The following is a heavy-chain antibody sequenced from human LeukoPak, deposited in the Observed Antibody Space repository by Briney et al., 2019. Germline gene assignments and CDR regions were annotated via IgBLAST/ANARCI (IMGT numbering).Heavy chain of an antibody. CDR1: GFTFRDYY. Sequence: GGSLRLSCAASGFTFRDYYMAWIRQAPGKGLEWISYISSSGGKILYADSVKGRFTSSRDNAKNSLYLQMNSLRAEDTAVYYCARDPDSENMYSNGWYGSAYWGQGTLVTVSS. D-gene: IGHD6-19*01. CDR3: ARDPDSENMYSNGWYGSAY. CDR2: ISSSGGKI. J-gene: IGHJ4*02. V-gene: IGHV3-11*04.